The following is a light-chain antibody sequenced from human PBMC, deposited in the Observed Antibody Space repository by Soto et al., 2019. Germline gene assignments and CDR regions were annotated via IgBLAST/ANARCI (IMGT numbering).Light chain of an antibody. CDR3: SSYTTSSTLV. J-gene: IGLJ1*01. Sequence: LTQPASVFGSPGQSITISCTGTSSDVGGYNFVSWYQQHPGKAPKLMIYEVSSRPSGVSNRFSGSKSGNTASLTISGLQPEDEADYYCSSYTTSSTLVFGTGTKVTVL. CDR1: SSDVGGYNF. V-gene: IGLV2-14*03. CDR2: EVS.